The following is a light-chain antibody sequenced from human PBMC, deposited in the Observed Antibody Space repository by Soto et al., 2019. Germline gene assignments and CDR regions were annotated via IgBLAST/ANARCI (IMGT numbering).Light chain of an antibody. V-gene: IGLV2-11*01. CDR3: CSYAGSYTVV. CDR2: DVS. J-gene: IGLJ2*01. Sequence: QSVLTQPRSVSGSPGQSVTISCTGTRSDVGGYNYVSWYQQHPGKAPKLMIYDVSKRPSGVPDRFSGSKSGNTASLTISGLQAEDEADYYCCSYAGSYTVVFGGGTQLTGL. CDR1: RSDVGGYNY.